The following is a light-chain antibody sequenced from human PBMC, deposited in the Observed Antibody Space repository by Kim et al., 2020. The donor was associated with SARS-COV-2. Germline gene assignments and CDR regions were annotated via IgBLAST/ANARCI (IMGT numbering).Light chain of an antibody. J-gene: IGLJ3*02. CDR3: NSRDSSGNHLV. V-gene: IGLV3-19*01. Sequence: ALGQTVRITCQGDSLRSYYASWYQQKPGQAPIIVISDKNNRPSGIPDRFSGSRSGNTASLTITGAQAEDEADYYCNSRDSSGNHLVFGGGTQLTVL. CDR2: DKN. CDR1: SLRSYY.